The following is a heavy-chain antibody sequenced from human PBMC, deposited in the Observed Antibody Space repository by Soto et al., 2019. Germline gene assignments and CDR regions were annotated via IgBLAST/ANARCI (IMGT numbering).Heavy chain of an antibody. Sequence: TSETLSLTCAVYGGSFSGYYWSWIRQPPGKGLEWIGEINHSGSTNYNPSLKSRVTISVDTSKNQFSLKLSSVTAADTAVYYCGRGGAASAGEDYWGQGTLVTVSS. CDR3: GRGGAASAGEDY. J-gene: IGHJ4*02. CDR2: INHSGST. CDR1: GGSFSGYY. V-gene: IGHV4-34*01. D-gene: IGHD3-10*01.